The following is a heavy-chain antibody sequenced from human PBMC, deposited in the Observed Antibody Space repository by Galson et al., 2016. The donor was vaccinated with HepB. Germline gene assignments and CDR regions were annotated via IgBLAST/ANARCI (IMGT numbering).Heavy chain of an antibody. CDR3: SRATKLYYYDSSGYGY. D-gene: IGHD3-22*01. CDR1: GFTFSSYW. V-gene: IGHV3-74*01. Sequence: SLRLSCAASGFTFSSYWMHWVRQAPGKGLVWVSRINSDGSTTHYADSVKGRFTISRDNAKNTLYLQMNNLRAEDTAVYYCSRATKLYYYDSSGYGYWGQGTLVTVSS. J-gene: IGHJ4*02. CDR2: INSDGSTT.